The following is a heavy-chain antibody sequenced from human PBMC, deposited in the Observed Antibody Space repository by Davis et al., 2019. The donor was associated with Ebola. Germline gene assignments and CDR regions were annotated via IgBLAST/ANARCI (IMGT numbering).Heavy chain of an antibody. J-gene: IGHJ4*02. CDR3: ARRADY. CDR2: ITSRSGVT. V-gene: IGHV3-23*01. CDR1: GFTFYTFA. Sequence: GESLKISCAASGFTFYTFAMSWVRQAPGKGLEWVSTITSRSGVTYYADSVKGRFTISRDNSKNSLYLQMNSLRAEDTAVYYCARRADYWGQGTLVTVSS.